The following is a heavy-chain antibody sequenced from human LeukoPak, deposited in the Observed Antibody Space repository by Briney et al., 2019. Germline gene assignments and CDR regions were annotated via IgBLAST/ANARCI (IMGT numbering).Heavy chain of an antibody. V-gene: IGHV3-23*01. J-gene: IGHJ4*02. CDR3: ARGSRGYYYDFDY. D-gene: IGHD3-22*01. CDR1: GFTFSSYA. Sequence: GGSLRLSCAASGFTFSSYAMTWVRQAPGKGLEWVSGISSSGGSTYYADSVKGRFTISRDNSRNTLYLQMNSLRAEDMAVYYCARGSRGYYYDFDYWGQGTLVTVSS. CDR2: ISSSGGST.